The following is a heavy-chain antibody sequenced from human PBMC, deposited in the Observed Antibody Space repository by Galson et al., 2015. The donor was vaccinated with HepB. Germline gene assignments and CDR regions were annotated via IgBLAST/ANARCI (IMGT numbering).Heavy chain of an antibody. V-gene: IGHV1-69*06. Sequence: SVKVSCKASGGTFSSYAISWVRQAPGQGLEWMGGIIPIFGTANYAQKFQGRVTITADKSTSTAYMELSSLRSEDTAVYYCARPLAVAGNWYFDLWGRGTLVTVSS. CDR3: ARPLAVAGNWYFDL. CDR1: GGTFSSYA. D-gene: IGHD6-19*01. CDR2: IIPIFGTA. J-gene: IGHJ2*01.